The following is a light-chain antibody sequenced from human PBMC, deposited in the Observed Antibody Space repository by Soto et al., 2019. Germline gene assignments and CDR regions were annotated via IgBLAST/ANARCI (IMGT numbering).Light chain of an antibody. CDR1: RSVSSSF. V-gene: IGKV3-20*01. J-gene: IGKJ4*01. CDR2: GAS. Sequence: ESVLTQSPGTLSLSPGGRATLSCRASRSVSSSFLAWYQQKPGQAPRLLIYGASSRATGIPDRFSGSGSGTDFTLTISRLEPEDFAVYYCQQYGSSPPLTFGGGTKVEIK. CDR3: QQYGSSPPLT.